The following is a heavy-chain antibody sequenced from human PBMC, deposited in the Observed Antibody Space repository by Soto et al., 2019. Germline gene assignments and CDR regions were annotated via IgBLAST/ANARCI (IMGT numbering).Heavy chain of an antibody. CDR2: ISSSSSYI. CDR3: ARDPRQPWYSSSWYWFDP. CDR1: GFTFSSYS. V-gene: IGHV3-21*01. D-gene: IGHD6-13*01. J-gene: IGHJ5*02. Sequence: GGSLRLSCAASGFTFSSYSMNWVRQAPGKGLEWVSSISSSSSYIYYADSVKGRFTISRDNAKNSLYLQMNSLRAEDTAVYYCARDPRQPWYSSSWYWFDPWGQGTLVTVSS.